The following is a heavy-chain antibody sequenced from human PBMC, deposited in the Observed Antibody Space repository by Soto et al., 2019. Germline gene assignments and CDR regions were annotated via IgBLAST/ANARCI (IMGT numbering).Heavy chain of an antibody. Sequence: GSLRLSCAASGFTFSSYAMHWVRQAPGKGLEWVAVISYDGSNKYYADSVKGRFTISRDNSKNTLYLQMNSLRAEDTAVYYCARMAMDTAMAPFDYWGQATLVTVAS. CDR1: GFTFSSYA. D-gene: IGHD5-18*01. CDR3: ARMAMDTAMAPFDY. CDR2: ISYDGSNK. J-gene: IGHJ4*02. V-gene: IGHV3-30-3*01.